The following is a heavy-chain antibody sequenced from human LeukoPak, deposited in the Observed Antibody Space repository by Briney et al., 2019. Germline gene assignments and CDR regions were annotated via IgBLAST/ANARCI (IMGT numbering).Heavy chain of an antibody. J-gene: IGHJ6*02. D-gene: IGHD3-16*01. CDR3: AKVLKTGTRRLWGYGMDV. V-gene: IGHV3-23*01. CDR1: GFSFSDYA. CDR2: IGASGTT. Sequence: LAGNSLTLSCAASGFSFSDYAMIWVRQAPGKGLEWVSVIGASGTTVYADSVDGRFTISRDTSKNTLYLQMNSLRGDDTAVYYCAKVLKTGTRRLWGYGMDVWGQGTTVTVSS.